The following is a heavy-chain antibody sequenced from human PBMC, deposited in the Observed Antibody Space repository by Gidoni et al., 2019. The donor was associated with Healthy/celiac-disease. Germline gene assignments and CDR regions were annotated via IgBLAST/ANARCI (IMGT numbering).Heavy chain of an antibody. CDR2: ISGSGGST. CDR1: GFTFSSYA. D-gene: IGHD4-4*01. V-gene: IGHV3-23*01. CDR3: AKDKLAVTTLKSHNWFDP. Sequence: EVQLLESGGGLVQPGGSLSLSCAASGFTFSSYAMSWVRQAPGKGLEWVSAISGSGGSTYYADSVKGRFTISRDNSKNTLYLQMNSLRAEDTAVYYCAKDKLAVTTLKSHNWFDPWGQGTLVTVSS. J-gene: IGHJ5*02.